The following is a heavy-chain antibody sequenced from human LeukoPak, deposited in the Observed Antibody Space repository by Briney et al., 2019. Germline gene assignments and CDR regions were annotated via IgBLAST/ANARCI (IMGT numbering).Heavy chain of an antibody. CDR1: GFTFSTYA. D-gene: IGHD3-10*02. Sequence: GGSLRLSCAASGFTFSTYAMTWVRQAPGKGLEWVSLISGTGGSTYYADSVKGRFTISRDNAKNSLYLQMNSLRAEGTAVYYCAELGITMIGGVWGKGTTVTISS. J-gene: IGHJ6*04. CDR3: AELGITMIGGV. V-gene: IGHV3-23*01. CDR2: ISGTGGST.